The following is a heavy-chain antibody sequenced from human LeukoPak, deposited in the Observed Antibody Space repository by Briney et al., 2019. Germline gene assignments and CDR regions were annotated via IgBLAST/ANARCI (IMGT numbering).Heavy chain of an antibody. CDR3: ARGRGWLRPFDY. D-gene: IGHD5-12*01. Sequence: SETLSLTCTVSGGSISSGDYYWSWIRQPPGKGLEWIGYIYYSGSTYYNPSLKSRVTISVDTSKNQFSLKLSSVTAAGTAVYYCARGRGWLRPFDYWGQGTLVTVSS. J-gene: IGHJ4*02. V-gene: IGHV4-30-4*08. CDR1: GGSISSGDYY. CDR2: IYYSGST.